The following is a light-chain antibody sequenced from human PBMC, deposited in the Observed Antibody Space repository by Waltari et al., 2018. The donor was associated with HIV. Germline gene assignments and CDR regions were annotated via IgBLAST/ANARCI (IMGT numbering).Light chain of an antibody. Sequence: XSXLTQPPXASGSPGQSXTXXSTXXSSDIGAHKFVSWYQQHPGKAPKLXIYXXXXRPSGVPDRFXXXXXXXXXSVTVSXLQDEDEADYYCTSVSGSIXFVVFGGGTKLTVL. CDR3: TSVSGSIXFVV. CDR1: SSDIGAHKF. J-gene: IGLJ2*01. CDR2: XXX. V-gene: IGLV2-8*01.